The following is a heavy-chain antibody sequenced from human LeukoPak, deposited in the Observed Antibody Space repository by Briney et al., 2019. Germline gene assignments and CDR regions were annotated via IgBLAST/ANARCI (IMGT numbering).Heavy chain of an antibody. Sequence: VASVKVSCKASGYTFTGYYMHWVRQAPGQGLEWMGWINPNSGGTNYAQKFQGRVTMTRDTSISTAYMELSRLRSDDTAVYYCARGSSGRRFYYYYYYMDVWGKGTTVTVSS. CDR2: INPNSGGT. J-gene: IGHJ6*03. V-gene: IGHV1-2*02. CDR3: ARGSSGRRFYYYYYYMDV. CDR1: GYTFTGYY. D-gene: IGHD3-10*01.